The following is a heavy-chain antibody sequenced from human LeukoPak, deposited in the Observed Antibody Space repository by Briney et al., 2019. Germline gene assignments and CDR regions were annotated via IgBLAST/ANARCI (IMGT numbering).Heavy chain of an antibody. CDR2: ISYDGSNK. Sequence: GRSLRLSCAAPGFTFNTYGMHWVRQAPGKGLEWVAIISYDGSNKYYADSVKGRFTIPRDNSKNTLSLQMNSLRAEDTAVYYCAKVSSLAAPYFDCWGQGTLVTVSS. J-gene: IGHJ4*02. CDR1: GFTFNTYG. V-gene: IGHV3-30*18. CDR3: AKVSSLAAPYFDC. D-gene: IGHD6-6*01.